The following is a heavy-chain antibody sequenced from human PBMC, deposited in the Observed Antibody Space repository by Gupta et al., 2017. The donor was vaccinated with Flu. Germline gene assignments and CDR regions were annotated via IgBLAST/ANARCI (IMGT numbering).Heavy chain of an antibody. J-gene: IGHJ4*02. CDR2: ISSSGSTI. CDR1: GFTFSSYE. D-gene: IGHD3-22*01. CDR3: ARGFGFXYDSSGYYEPLLH. Sequence: EVQLVESGGGLVQPGGSLRLSCAASGFTFSSYEMNWVRQAPGKGLEWVSYISSSGSTIYYADSVKGRFTISRDNAKNSLYLQMNSLRAEDTAVYXCARGFGFXYDSSGYYEPLLHWGQGTLVTVSS. V-gene: IGHV3-48*03.